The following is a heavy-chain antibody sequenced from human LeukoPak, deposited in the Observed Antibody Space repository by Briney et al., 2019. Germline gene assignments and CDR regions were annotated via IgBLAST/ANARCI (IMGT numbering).Heavy chain of an antibody. J-gene: IGHJ4*02. CDR1: GFTFSGSA. CDR3: ARDGATEHY. CDR2: IRDKANSYAT. V-gene: IGHV3-73*01. D-gene: IGHD1-26*01. Sequence: GGSLKLSCAASGFTFSGSAIHWVRQASGKGLEWVGRIRDKANSYATAYIASVKGRFTISRDDSKNTAYLQMSSLKTEDTAVYYCARDGATEHYWGQGTLVTVSS.